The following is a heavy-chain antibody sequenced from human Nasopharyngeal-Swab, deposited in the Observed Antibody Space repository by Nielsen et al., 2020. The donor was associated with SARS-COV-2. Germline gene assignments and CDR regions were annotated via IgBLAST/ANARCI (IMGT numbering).Heavy chain of an antibody. D-gene: IGHD3-22*01. CDR2: IDWDDDK. V-gene: IGHV2-70*01. J-gene: IGHJ4*02. Sequence: SGPTLIKPTRTFTLTCTFSGFSLSTSGMCVSWIRQPPGQALEWLALIDWDDDKYYSTSLKTRLTISKDTSKNQVVLTMTNMDPVDTATYYCARTYYYDSSGYSSLDYWGQGTLVTVSS. CDR3: ARTYYYDSSGYSSLDY. CDR1: GFSLSTSGMC.